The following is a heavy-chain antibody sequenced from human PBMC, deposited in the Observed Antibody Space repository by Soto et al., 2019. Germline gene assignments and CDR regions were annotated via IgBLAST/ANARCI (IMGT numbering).Heavy chain of an antibody. CDR2: IYHTGNA. J-gene: IGHJ5*02. D-gene: IGHD3-22*01. CDR1: GDSISNSRFY. Sequence: SETLSLTCSVSGDSISNSRFYWAWIRQPPGEALEWIGSIYHTGNAYYNPSLKSRVTLFLDTSKNQFSLKLTSVTAADTALYYCARDYFDSSDYTTNWFDPWGQGTLVTVS. V-gene: IGHV4-39*01. CDR3: ARDYFDSSDYTTNWFDP.